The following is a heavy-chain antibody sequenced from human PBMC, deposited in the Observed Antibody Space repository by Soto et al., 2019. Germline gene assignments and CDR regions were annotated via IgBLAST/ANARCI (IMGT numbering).Heavy chain of an antibody. CDR3: AKDPYGSGSA. J-gene: IGHJ5*02. D-gene: IGHD3-10*01. CDR1: GFTFDDYA. V-gene: IGHV3-9*01. CDR2: ISWNSGSI. Sequence: EVQLVESGGGLVQPGRSLRLSCAASGFTFDDYAMHWVRQAPGKGLEWVSGISWNSGSIGYADSVKGRFTISRDNAKNSLYLQMNSLRAEDTALYYCAKDPYGSGSAWGQGTLVTVSS.